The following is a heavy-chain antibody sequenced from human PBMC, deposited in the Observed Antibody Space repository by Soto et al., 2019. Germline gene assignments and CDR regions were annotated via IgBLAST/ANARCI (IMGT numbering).Heavy chain of an antibody. J-gene: IGHJ4*02. CDR3: AKDLREMATIRPDY. D-gene: IGHD5-12*01. CDR1: GFTFSSFG. Sequence: QVQLVESGGGVVQPGGSLRLSCAASGFTFSSFGIHWVRQAPGKGLEWVAVISYDGIDKNYGDSVKGQFTISRENXXNMVYLQMNSLRAEDTAVYYCAKDLREMATIRPDYWGQGILVTVSS. CDR2: ISYDGIDK. V-gene: IGHV3-30*18.